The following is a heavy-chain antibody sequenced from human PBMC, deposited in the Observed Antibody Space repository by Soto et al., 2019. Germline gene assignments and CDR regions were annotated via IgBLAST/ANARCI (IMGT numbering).Heavy chain of an antibody. J-gene: IGHJ6*02. CDR2: INPNSGGT. D-gene: IGHD4-4*01. CDR3: ARAWTVTTSGASYYYGMDV. CDR1: GYTFTGYY. Sequence: ASVKVSCKASGYTFTGYYMHWVRQAPGQGLEWMGWINPNSGGTNYAQKFQGWVTMTRDTSISTAYMELSRLRSDDTAVYYCARAWTVTTSGASYYYGMDVWGQGTTVTVS. V-gene: IGHV1-2*04.